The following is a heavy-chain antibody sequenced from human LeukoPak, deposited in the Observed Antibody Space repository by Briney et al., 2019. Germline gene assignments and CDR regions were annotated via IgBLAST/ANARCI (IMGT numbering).Heavy chain of an antibody. D-gene: IGHD3-3*01. J-gene: IGHJ3*02. CDR1: GYTLTELS. V-gene: IGHV1-24*01. CDR3: ATVSIFGGDLSAFDI. Sequence: GASVKVSCKVSGYTLTELSMHWVRQAPGKGLEWMGGFDPEDGETIYAQKFQGRVTMTEDTSTDTAYMELSSLRSEDTAVYYCATVSIFGGDLSAFDIWGQGTVVTVSS. CDR2: FDPEDGET.